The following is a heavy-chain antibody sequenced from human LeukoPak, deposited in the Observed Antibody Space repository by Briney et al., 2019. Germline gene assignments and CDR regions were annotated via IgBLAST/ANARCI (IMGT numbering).Heavy chain of an antibody. V-gene: IGHV3-9*01. CDR3: AKDIDASIAAAGYFDY. D-gene: IGHD6-13*01. CDR1: GFTFDDYA. J-gene: IGHJ4*02. Sequence: TGGSLRLSCADSGFTFDDYAMHWVRQAPGKGLEWVSGIRWNSGSIGYADSVKGRFTISRDNAKNSLYLQMNSLRAEDTAVYYCAKDIDASIAAAGYFDYWGQGTLVTVSS. CDR2: IRWNSGSI.